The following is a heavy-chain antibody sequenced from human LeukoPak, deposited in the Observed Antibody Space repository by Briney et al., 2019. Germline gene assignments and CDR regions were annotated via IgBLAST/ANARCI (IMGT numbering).Heavy chain of an antibody. J-gene: IGHJ4*02. Sequence: GGSLRLSCRVSGFTFGDYAMSWFRQAPGKGLEWVAFIRSKVSGGTTEYAASVKGRFTISRDDSKSIVYLQMNSLRTEDTAVYYCTRGVVVTDIRKVDYWGQGTLVTVSS. CDR2: IRSKVSGGTT. V-gene: IGHV3-49*03. CDR3: TRGVVVTDIRKVDY. CDR1: GFTFGDYA. D-gene: IGHD2-21*02.